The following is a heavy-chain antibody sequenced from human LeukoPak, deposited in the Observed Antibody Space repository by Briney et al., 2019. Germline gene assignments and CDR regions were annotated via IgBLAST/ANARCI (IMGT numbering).Heavy chain of an antibody. CDR2: ISGSGGST. J-gene: IGHJ4*02. Sequence: PGGSLRLSCAASGFTFSSYAMDWVRQAPGKGLEWVSVISGSGGSTYYADSVKGRFTISRDNSKNTLYLQMNSLRAEDTAVYYCAKDFAVAGPPYYFDYWGQGTLVTVSS. CDR3: AKDFAVAGPPYYFDY. CDR1: GFTFSSYA. V-gene: IGHV3-23*01. D-gene: IGHD6-19*01.